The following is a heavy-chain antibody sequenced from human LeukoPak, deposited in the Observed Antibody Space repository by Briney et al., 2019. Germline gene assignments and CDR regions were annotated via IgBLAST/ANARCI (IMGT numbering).Heavy chain of an antibody. V-gene: IGHV3-30*03. CDR1: GFTFSSYG. J-gene: IGHJ4*02. CDR3: ARRYYDILTGYLHFDY. CDR2: ISYDGSNK. Sequence: PGGSLRLSCAASGFTFSSYGMHWVRQAPGKGLEWVAVISYDGSNKYYADSVKGRFTISRDNSKNTLYLQMNSLRAEDTAVYYCARRYYDILTGYLHFDYWGQGTLVTVSS. D-gene: IGHD3-9*01.